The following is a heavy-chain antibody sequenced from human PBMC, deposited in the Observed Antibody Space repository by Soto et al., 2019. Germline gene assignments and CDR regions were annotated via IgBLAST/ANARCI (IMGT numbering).Heavy chain of an antibody. Sequence: SETLSLTCTVSGGSISSSNYYWGWIRQPPGKGLEWIGSIYYSGSTAYYSSLKSRVTMSVDTSKNQLSLRLSSVTAADTAVYYCASPTLGAFDIWGQGTMVTVSS. V-gene: IGHV4-39*01. CDR3: ASPTLGAFDI. D-gene: IGHD3-16*01. J-gene: IGHJ3*02. CDR2: IYYSGST. CDR1: GGSISSSNYY.